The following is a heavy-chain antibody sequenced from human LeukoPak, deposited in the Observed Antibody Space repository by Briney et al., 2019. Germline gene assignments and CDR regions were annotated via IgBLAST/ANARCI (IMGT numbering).Heavy chain of an antibody. D-gene: IGHD3-3*01. CDR1: GFTFSSYG. Sequence: GGSLRLSCAASGFTFSSYGMHWVRQAPGKGLEWVAVIWYDGGNKYYADSVKGRFTISRDNSKNTLYLQMNSLRAEDTAVYYCARELNSYYDFWSGYLSYYYYGMDVWGQGTTVTVSS. CDR2: IWYDGGNK. V-gene: IGHV3-33*01. CDR3: ARELNSYYDFWSGYLSYYYYGMDV. J-gene: IGHJ6*02.